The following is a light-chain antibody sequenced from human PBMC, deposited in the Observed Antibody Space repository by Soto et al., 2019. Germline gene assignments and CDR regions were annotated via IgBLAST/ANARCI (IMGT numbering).Light chain of an antibody. CDR1: QDVGNF. Sequence: DTQMTQSPSSLSASLGDRVTITCQANQDVGNFLNWYQQKPGKAPKVVIYDASNLPPGVPSRFSGSGSGTQSAFTISSLQSEDVGTYYCQQYDKPFTFGPGTKVELK. V-gene: IGKV1-33*01. CDR2: DAS. CDR3: QQYDKPFT. J-gene: IGKJ3*01.